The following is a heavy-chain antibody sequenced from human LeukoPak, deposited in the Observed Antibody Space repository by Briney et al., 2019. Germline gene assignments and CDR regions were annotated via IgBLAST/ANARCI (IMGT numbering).Heavy chain of an antibody. CDR1: GLTFSSYA. V-gene: IGHV3-23*01. CDR2: INSSGSSS. J-gene: IGHJ5*02. CDR3: AKDMGQLVPNYNWFDP. D-gene: IGHD6-6*01. Sequence: GGSLRLSCAASGLTFSSYAMNWVRQAPGKGLEWVSGINSSGSSSYYEHSLKRRFTISRHNSKNPLYLQMHPLTAEDTAVYYCAKDMGQLVPNYNWFDPWRRGTLLTVSS.